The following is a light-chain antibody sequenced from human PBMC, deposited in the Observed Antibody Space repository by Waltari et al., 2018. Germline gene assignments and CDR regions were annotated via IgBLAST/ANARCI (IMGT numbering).Light chain of an antibody. J-gene: IGKJ2*01. CDR2: GAS. CDR1: QSISNSY. CDR3: QQYGSSPNT. V-gene: IGKV3-20*01. Sequence: EIVLTQSPGPLSLSPGKSATLSCRASQSISNSYLAWYQQKPGQAPRLLIYGASSGATGIPDRFSGSGSGTDFTLTISRLEPEDVAVYYCQQYGSSPNTFGQGTKVEIK.